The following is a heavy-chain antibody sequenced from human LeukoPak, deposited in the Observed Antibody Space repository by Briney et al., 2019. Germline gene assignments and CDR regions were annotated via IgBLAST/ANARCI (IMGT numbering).Heavy chain of an antibody. CDR2: IYYSGST. V-gene: IGHV4-61*01. D-gene: IGHD1-1*01. J-gene: IGHJ4*02. CDR1: GGSVSSGNYY. CDR3: ARRLGTLYFDY. Sequence: ETLSLTCTVSGGSVSSGNYYWSWIRQPPGKGLEWIGYIYYSGSTNYNPSLKSRVTISVDTSKNQFSLKLSSVTAADTAVYYCARRLGTLYFDYWGQGTLVTVSS.